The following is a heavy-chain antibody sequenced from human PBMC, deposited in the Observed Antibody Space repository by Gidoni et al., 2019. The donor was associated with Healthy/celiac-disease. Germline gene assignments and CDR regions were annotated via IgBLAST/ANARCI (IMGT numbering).Heavy chain of an antibody. Sequence: QAQPVQSGAEVTNPGSSAKGSCKASGATFSSYASSWVRQAPGQGLEWMGGIIPIFGTANYAQKFQGRVTITADKSTSTAYMELSSRRSEDTAVYYCARGDYDFWSGYLIGYWGQRTLVTVSS. J-gene: IGHJ4*02. D-gene: IGHD3-3*01. CDR3: ARGDYDFWSGYLIGY. CDR2: IIPIFGTA. CDR1: GATFSSYA. V-gene: IGHV1-69*06.